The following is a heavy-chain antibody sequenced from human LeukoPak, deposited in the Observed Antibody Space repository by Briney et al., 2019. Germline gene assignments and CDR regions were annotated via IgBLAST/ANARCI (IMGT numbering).Heavy chain of an antibody. Sequence: PSETLSLTCTVSGGSISSSSSYWGWIRQPPGKGLEWIGSIYYSGSTYYNPSLKSRVTISVDTSKNQFSLKLSSVTAADTAVYYCGRGGDYGDYGIAYWGQGTLVTVSS. CDR1: GGSISSSSSY. J-gene: IGHJ4*02. D-gene: IGHD4-17*01. CDR3: GRGGDYGDYGIAY. V-gene: IGHV4-39*07. CDR2: IYYSGST.